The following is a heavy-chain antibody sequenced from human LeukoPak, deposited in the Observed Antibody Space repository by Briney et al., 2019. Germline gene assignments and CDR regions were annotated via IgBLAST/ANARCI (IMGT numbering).Heavy chain of an antibody. V-gene: IGHV4-4*09. J-gene: IGHJ6*03. CDR1: GASISSVY. CDR2: IYSSETT. Sequence: SETLSLTCSVSGASISSVYWSWIRQPPGKGLEWIGNIYSSETTNYNPSLRSRATISGDTSRNQFSLKLSSVTAADTAVYYCARHFPYCGGDCPYYYMDVWGKGTPVTVSS. D-gene: IGHD2-21*02. CDR3: ARHFPYCGGDCPYYYMDV.